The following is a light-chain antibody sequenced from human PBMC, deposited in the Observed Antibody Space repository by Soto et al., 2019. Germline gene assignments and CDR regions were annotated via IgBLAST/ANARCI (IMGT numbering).Light chain of an antibody. V-gene: IGLV1-40*01. Sequence: QSVLTQPPSVSGAPGHRVTISCAGSSSNIGANYAVHWYQQLPGTAPKLLIYDYNKRPSGVPDRFSGSKSGTSAPLAITGLQAEDEADYYCQSYDSSLTGWVFGTGTKGTVL. CDR3: QSYDSSLTGWV. CDR2: DYN. CDR1: SSNIGANYA. J-gene: IGLJ1*01.